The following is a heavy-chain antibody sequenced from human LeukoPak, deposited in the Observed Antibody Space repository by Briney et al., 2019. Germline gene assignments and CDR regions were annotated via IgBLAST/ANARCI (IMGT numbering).Heavy chain of an antibody. J-gene: IGHJ5*02. CDR1: GGSFGGYY. CDR3: ARGTPVVVAATRPHWFDP. V-gene: IGHV4-34*01. Sequence: PSETLSLTCAVYGGSFGGYYWSWIRQPPGKGLEWIGEINHSGSTNYNPSLKSRVTISVDTSKNQFSLKLSSVTAADTAVYYCARGTPVVVAATRPHWFDPWSQGTLVTVSS. CDR2: INHSGST. D-gene: IGHD2-15*01.